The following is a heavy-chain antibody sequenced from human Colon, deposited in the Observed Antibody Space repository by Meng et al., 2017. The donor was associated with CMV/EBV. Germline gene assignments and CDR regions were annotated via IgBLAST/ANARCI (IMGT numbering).Heavy chain of an antibody. CDR3: ISEAAGGDY. D-gene: IGHD1-14*01. CDR1: GFNFRSSA. V-gene: IGHV3-23*01. J-gene: IGHJ4*02. CDR2: ISGGGTST. Sequence: GESLKISCTASGFNFRSSAMSWVRQAPGKGLEWVSGISGGGTSTYYADSVKGRFTISRDNDKNTLYLQMNSLTVDDTAVYYCISEAAGGDYWGQGALVTVSS.